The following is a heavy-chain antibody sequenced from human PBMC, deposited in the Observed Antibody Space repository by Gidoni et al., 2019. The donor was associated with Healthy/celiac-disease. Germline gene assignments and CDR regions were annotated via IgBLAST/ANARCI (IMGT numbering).Heavy chain of an antibody. CDR3: AKVQVGYLGAFDI. CDR1: GFTFSSSA. D-gene: IGHD6-25*01. J-gene: IGHJ3*02. Sequence: EVQLLESGGGLVQPGGSLRLSCAASGFTFSSSAMSWVRQAPGKGLEWVSALSGSGGSTYYADSVKGRFTISRDNSKNTLYLQMNSLRAEDTAVYYCAKVQVGYLGAFDIWGQGTMVTVSS. CDR2: LSGSGGST. V-gene: IGHV3-23*01.